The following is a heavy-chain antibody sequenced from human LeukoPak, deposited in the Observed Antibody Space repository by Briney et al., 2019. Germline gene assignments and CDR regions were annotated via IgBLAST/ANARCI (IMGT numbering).Heavy chain of an antibody. CDR3: ARHVTSGGNGPGAFDI. V-gene: IGHV4-34*01. CDR1: GGSFSGYY. J-gene: IGHJ3*02. Sequence: SETLSLTCAVYGGSFSGYYWSWIRQPPGKGLEWIGEINHSGSTNYNPSLKSRVTISVDTSKNQFSLKLSSVTAADTAVYYCARHVTSGGNGPGAFDIWGQGTMVTVSS. CDR2: INHSGST. D-gene: IGHD4-23*01.